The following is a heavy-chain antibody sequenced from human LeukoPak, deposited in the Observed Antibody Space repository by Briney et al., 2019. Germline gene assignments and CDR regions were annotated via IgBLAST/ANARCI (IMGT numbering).Heavy chain of an antibody. CDR3: ARLLRYFDWPPDY. Sequence: PSETLSLTCAVYGGSFSGYYWSWIRQPPGKGLEWIGEINHSGSTNYNPSLKGRVTISVDTSKNQFSLKLSSVTAADTAVYYCARLLRYFDWPPDYWGQGTLVTVSS. CDR1: GGSFSGYY. V-gene: IGHV4-34*01. D-gene: IGHD3-9*01. CDR2: INHSGST. J-gene: IGHJ4*02.